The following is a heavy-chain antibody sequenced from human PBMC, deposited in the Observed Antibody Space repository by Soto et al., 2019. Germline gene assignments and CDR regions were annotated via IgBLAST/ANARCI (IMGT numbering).Heavy chain of an antibody. CDR1: GGSFSGYY. V-gene: IGHV4-34*01. D-gene: IGHD3-22*01. Sequence: PSETLSLTCAVYGGSFSGYYWSWIRQSPEKGLEWIASISYSGSTYYNPTLKSRLIISVDTSKSQFSLSLNSVTAADTAVYYCARAYYDASGYGLDPWGQGTLVTVSS. CDR2: ISYSGST. CDR3: ARAYYDASGYGLDP. J-gene: IGHJ5*02.